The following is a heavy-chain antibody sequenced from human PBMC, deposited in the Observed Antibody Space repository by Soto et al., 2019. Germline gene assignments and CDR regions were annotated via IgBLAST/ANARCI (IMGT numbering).Heavy chain of an antibody. CDR3: ARDWGSSSHYLYYYYGMDV. J-gene: IGHJ6*02. V-gene: IGHV3-30*03. Sequence: PGGSLRLSCAASGFTFSSYGMHWVRQAPGKGLEWVAVISYDGSNKYYADSVKGRFTISRDNSKNTLYLQMNSLRAEDTAVYYCARDWGSSSHYLYYYYGMDVWGQGTTVTVSS. D-gene: IGHD6-13*01. CDR2: ISYDGSNK. CDR1: GFTFSSYG.